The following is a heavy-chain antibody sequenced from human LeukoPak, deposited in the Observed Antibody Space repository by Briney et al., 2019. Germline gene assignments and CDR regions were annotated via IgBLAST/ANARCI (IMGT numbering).Heavy chain of an antibody. D-gene: IGHD1-26*01. CDR2: ISYDGSNK. J-gene: IGHJ4*02. CDR3: ARDPTNLVGAHFDY. CDR1: GSTFSSYA. V-gene: IGHV3-30-3*01. Sequence: GGSLRLSCAASGSTFSSYAMHWVRQAPGKGLEWVAVISYDGSNKYYADSVKGRFTISRDNSKNTLYLQMNSLRAEDTAVYYCARDPTNLVGAHFDYWGQGTLVTVSS.